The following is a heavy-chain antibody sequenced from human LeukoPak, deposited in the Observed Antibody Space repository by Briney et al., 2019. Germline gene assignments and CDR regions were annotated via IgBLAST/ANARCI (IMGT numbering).Heavy chain of an antibody. J-gene: IGHJ4*02. CDR1: GGSISTSNYY. CDR2: IFYSGST. V-gene: IGHV4-39*07. Sequence: PSETLSLTCTVSGGSISTSNYYWGWIRQPPGKGLEWIGNIFYSGSTNYNPSLKSRVTISVDKSKNQFSLKLSSVTAADTAVYYCARVGKWQYSSSSKGVDYWGQGTLVTVSS. D-gene: IGHD6-13*01. CDR3: ARVGKWQYSSSSKGVDY.